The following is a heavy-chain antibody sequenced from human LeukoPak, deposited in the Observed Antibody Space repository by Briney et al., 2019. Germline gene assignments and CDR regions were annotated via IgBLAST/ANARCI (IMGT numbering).Heavy chain of an antibody. CDR1: GFTFSTYG. D-gene: IGHD6-19*01. Sequence: GGSLRLSCGGSGFTFSTYGMHWVRQAPGKGLEWVAFIQYDGSNKYYADSVKGRFTISRDNSKSTLYLQMISLRAEDTAVYYCAKDSTAYSGGWFLFDYWGQGTLVTVSS. V-gene: IGHV3-30*02. J-gene: IGHJ4*02. CDR3: AKDSTAYSGGWFLFDY. CDR2: IQYDGSNK.